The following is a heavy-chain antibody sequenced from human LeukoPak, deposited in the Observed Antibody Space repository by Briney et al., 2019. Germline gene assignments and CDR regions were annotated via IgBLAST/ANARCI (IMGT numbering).Heavy chain of an antibody. V-gene: IGHV1-18*01. CDR3: ARSKNYYDSSGPSDY. J-gene: IGHJ4*02. D-gene: IGHD3-22*01. Sequence: ASVKVSCKASGYTFTSYGISWVRQAPGQGLEWMGWISAYNGNTNYAQKLQGRVTMTTDTSTGTAYMELRSLRSDDTAVYYCARSKNYYDSSGPSDYWGQGTLVTVSS. CDR1: GYTFTSYG. CDR2: ISAYNGNT.